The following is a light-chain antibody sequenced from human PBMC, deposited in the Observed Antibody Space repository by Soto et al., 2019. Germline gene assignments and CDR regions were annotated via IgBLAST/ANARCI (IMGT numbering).Light chain of an antibody. CDR3: SSYTTTNSEI. CDR2: AVT. J-gene: IGLJ1*01. V-gene: IGLV2-14*03. Sequence: QSALTQPASVSGSPGQSITISCTGTSGDVGAYDYVSWYQQHPGTAPKLLIYAVTNRPSGVSDRFSASKSGNTASMTISRLQAEDEADYYCSSYTTTNSEIFGSGTKVTVL. CDR1: SGDVGAYDY.